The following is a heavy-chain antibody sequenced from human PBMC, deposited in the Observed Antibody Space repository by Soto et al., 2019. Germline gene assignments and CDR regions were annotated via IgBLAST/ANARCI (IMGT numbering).Heavy chain of an antibody. CDR3: AREKSAYGAGWFDP. V-gene: IGHV3-33*01. CDR2: IWYDGSNK. CDR1: GFTFSSYG. J-gene: IGHJ5*02. Sequence: GGSLRLSCAASGFTFSSYGMHWVRQAPGKGLEWVAVIWYDGSNKYYADSVKGRFTISRDNSKNTLYLQMNSLRAEDTAVYYCAREKSAYGAGWFDPWGQGTLVTVSS. D-gene: IGHD4-17*01.